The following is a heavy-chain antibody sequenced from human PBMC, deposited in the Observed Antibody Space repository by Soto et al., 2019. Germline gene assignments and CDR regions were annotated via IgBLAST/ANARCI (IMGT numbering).Heavy chain of an antibody. CDR1: GFTFGDYA. J-gene: IGHJ6*03. Sequence: GGSLRLSCTASGFTFGDYAMSWFRQAPGKGLEWVGFIRSKAYGGTTEYAASVKGRFTISRDDSKSIAYLQMNSLKTEDTAVYYCTRDPHQTVDTAMVTYYYYYMDVWGKGTTVTVSS. D-gene: IGHD5-18*01. CDR3: TRDPHQTVDTAMVTYYYYYMDV. CDR2: IRSKAYGGTT. V-gene: IGHV3-49*03.